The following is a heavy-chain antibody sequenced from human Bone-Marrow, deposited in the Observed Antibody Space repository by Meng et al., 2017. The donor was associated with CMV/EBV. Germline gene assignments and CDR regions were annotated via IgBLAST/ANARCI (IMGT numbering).Heavy chain of an antibody. V-gene: IGHV4-34*01. J-gene: IGHJ3*02. CDR3: ARDQVGAFDI. CDR1: GGSFSGYY. CDR2: INHSGST. Sequence: SETLSLTCAVYGGSFSGYYWSWIRQPPGKGLEWIGEINHSGSTNYNPSLKSRVTISVDTSKNQFSLKLSSVTAADTAVYYCARDQVGAFDIWGQGTRVTGSS.